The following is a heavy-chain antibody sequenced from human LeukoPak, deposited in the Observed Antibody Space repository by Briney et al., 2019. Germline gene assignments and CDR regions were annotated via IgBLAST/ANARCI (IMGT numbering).Heavy chain of an antibody. V-gene: IGHV1-69*04. CDR2: SIPILGIA. CDR3: ATIVVVPAANDWFDP. Sequence: SEKVSCKASGGTFSSYAISWARQAPRQGLEWMGRSIPILGIAYYAQKFQGRVTITADKSTSTAYVGLSSLRSEDTAVYYCATIVVVPAANDWFDPWGQGTLVTVSS. J-gene: IGHJ5*02. D-gene: IGHD2-2*01. CDR1: GGTFSSYA.